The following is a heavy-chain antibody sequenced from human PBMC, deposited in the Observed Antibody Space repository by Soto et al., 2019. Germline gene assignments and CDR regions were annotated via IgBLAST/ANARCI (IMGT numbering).Heavy chain of an antibody. J-gene: IGHJ4*02. V-gene: IGHV3-74*01. CDR3: ASTRLESSGIDY. D-gene: IGHD3-22*01. Sequence: PGGSLRLSCAASGLTFSSYWMHWVRQAPGKGLVWVSRINSDGSSTSYADSVKGRFTISRDSAKNTLYLQMNSLRAEDTAVYYCASTRLESSGIDYWGQGTLVTVSS. CDR1: GLTFSSYW. CDR2: INSDGSST.